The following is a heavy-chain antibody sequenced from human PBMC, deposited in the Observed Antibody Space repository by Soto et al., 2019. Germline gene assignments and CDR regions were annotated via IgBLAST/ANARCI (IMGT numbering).Heavy chain of an antibody. CDR2: IIPIFGTT. J-gene: IGHJ4*02. CDR3: ARVHLDSSGYPMYYFDY. Sequence: QVQLVQSGAEVKKPGSSVKVSCKTSGGTFSNYAISWVRQAPGQGLEWMGGIIPIFGTTNYAQKFQGRVTITADESTSTASMQLSSLRSEDTDVYYCARVHLDSSGYPMYYFDYWGQGTLVTVSS. D-gene: IGHD3-22*01. V-gene: IGHV1-69*01. CDR1: GGTFSNYA.